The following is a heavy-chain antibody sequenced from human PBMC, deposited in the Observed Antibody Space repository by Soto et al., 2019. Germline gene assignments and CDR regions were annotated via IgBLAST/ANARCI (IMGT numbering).Heavy chain of an antibody. CDR1: GGSFSGYY. J-gene: IGHJ4*02. Sequence: SETLSLTCAVYGGSFSGYYWTWIRQPPGKGLEWIGEIYHSGSTNYNPSLKSRVTISVDKSKNQFSLKLSSVTAADTAVYYCARALVRGSIDYWGQGTLVTVSS. CDR3: ARALVRGSIDY. CDR2: IYHSGST. V-gene: IGHV4-34*01. D-gene: IGHD3-10*01.